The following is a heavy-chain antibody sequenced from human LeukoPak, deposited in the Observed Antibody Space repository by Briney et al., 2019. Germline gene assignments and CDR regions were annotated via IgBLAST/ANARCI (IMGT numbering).Heavy chain of an antibody. CDR3: AREGIAVAGFDAFDI. D-gene: IGHD6-19*01. Sequence: PGGSLRLSCAASGFTFSSYGMHWVCQAPGKGLEWVAVIWYDGSNKYYADSVKGRFTISRDNSKNTLYLQMNSLRAEDTAVYYCAREGIAVAGFDAFDIWGQGTMVTVSS. CDR1: GFTFSSYG. V-gene: IGHV3-33*01. J-gene: IGHJ3*02. CDR2: IWYDGSNK.